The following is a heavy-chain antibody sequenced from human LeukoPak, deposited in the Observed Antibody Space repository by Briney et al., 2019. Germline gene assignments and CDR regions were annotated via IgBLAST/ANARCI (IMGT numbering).Heavy chain of an antibody. Sequence: SETLSLTCSVSGGSISTYYWSWIRQPAGKGLEWIAQIHISGRTALNPSLKSRVSISMDTPNNQFSLMISSVTAADTAIYYCAGRGLTTGWTFDYWGHGTQVTVSS. D-gene: IGHD6-19*01. CDR2: IHISGRT. J-gene: IGHJ4*03. CDR3: AGRGLTTGWTFDY. V-gene: IGHV4-4*07. CDR1: GGSISTYY.